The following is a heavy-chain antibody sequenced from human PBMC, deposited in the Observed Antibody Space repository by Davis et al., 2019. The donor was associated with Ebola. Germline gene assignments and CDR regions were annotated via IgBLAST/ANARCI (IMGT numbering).Heavy chain of an antibody. J-gene: IGHJ6*03. V-gene: IGHV1-2*02. CDR1: GYTFNSYY. Sequence: ASVKVSCKASGYTFNSYYIHWVRQAPGQGLEWMGWINPNSGGTNYAQKFQGRVTMTRDTSISTAYMELSRLRSDDTAVYYCARDPSYYMDVWGKGTTVTVSS. CDR2: INPNSGGT. CDR3: ARDPSYYMDV.